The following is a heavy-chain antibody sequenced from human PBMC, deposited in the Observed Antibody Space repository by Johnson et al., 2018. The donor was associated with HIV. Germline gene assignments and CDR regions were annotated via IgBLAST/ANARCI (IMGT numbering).Heavy chain of an antibody. J-gene: IGHJ3*02. D-gene: IGHD1-14*01. CDR3: PVDTEAFDI. CDR1: GFTFSSYA. CDR2: ISYDGNNK. Sequence: VQLVESGGGVVQPGGSLRLSCVASGFTFSSYAMHWVRQAPGKGLEWMALISYDGNNKHYADSVKGRFTISRDNSKNTLYLQMNSLRAEDTAVYYCPVDTEAFDIWGQGTMVTVSS. V-gene: IGHV3-30-3*01.